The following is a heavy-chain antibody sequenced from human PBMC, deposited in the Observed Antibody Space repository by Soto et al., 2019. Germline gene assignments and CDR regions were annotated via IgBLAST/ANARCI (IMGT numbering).Heavy chain of an antibody. CDR1: GYTFTSYY. J-gene: IGHJ6*02. Sequence: GASVKVSCKASGYTFTSYYMHWVRQAPGQGLEWMGIINPSGGSTSYAQKFQGRVTMTRDTSTSTVYMELSSLRSEDTAVYYCARDSLSPSLGYCSSTSCRRIYYGMDVWGQGTTVTVSS. CDR2: INPSGGST. V-gene: IGHV1-46*01. D-gene: IGHD2-2*01. CDR3: ARDSLSPSLGYCSSTSCRRIYYGMDV.